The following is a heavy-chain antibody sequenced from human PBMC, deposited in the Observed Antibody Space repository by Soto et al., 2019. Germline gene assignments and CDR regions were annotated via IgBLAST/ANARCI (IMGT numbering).Heavy chain of an antibody. J-gene: IGHJ4*02. V-gene: IGHV6-1*01. Sequence: PSQNLSLTCAISGDSVSSNTAAWNWIRSSPSRGLEWLGRTYYRSNWRHDYAVSVKSRITVNPDTSKNHFSLQLNSVTPDATAVYHCARGVAGSRFDLWGQGTLVTVSS. CDR2: TYYRSNWRH. CDR3: ARGVAGSRFDL. D-gene: IGHD6-19*01. CDR1: GDSVSSNTAA.